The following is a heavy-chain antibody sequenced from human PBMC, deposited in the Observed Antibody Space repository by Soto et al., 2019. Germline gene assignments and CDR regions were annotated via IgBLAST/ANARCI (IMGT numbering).Heavy chain of an antibody. J-gene: IGHJ4*02. CDR2: MNTNTGNS. CDR3: ARRAETDGWNGFGADKYYFDF. CDR1: GYTCTSYD. Sequence: AAVNVSCKASGYTCTSYDIYWVRQATGQGLEWMGWMNTNTGNSAYAQKFQGRVTVTSDTSINTVHMELNSLRSEDTAVYYCARRAETDGWNGFGADKYYFDFWGQGTLVTVSS. V-gene: IGHV1-8*01. D-gene: IGHD1-1*01.